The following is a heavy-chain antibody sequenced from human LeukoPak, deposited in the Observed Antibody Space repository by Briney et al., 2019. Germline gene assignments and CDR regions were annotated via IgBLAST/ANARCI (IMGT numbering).Heavy chain of an antibody. Sequence: SETLSLTCAVSGGSISSSNWWSWVRQPPGKGLEWIGEIYHSGSTNYNPSLKSRVTISVDKSKNQFSLKLSSVTAADTAVYYCARASGGYDILTGYSPRVFDYWGQGTLVTVSS. V-gene: IGHV4-4*02. CDR2: IYHSGST. CDR1: GGSISSSNW. CDR3: ARASGGYDILTGYSPRVFDY. D-gene: IGHD3-9*01. J-gene: IGHJ4*02.